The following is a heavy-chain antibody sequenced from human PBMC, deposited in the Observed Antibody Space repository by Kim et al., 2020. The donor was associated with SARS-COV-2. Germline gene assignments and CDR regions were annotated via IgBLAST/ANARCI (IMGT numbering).Heavy chain of an antibody. J-gene: IGHJ1*01. CDR1: GFTFTNDW. CDR2: VKTNTDGGTT. CDR3: ATGGYSNWPR. D-gene: IGHD6-13*01. Sequence: GGSLRLSCAASGFTFTNDWLTWVRQAPGKGLEWVGRVKTNTDGGTTADAAPVRGRITISRDDSKHKVHLQMNSLETEDTAEYYCATGGYSNWPRWCQG. V-gene: IGHV3-15*01.